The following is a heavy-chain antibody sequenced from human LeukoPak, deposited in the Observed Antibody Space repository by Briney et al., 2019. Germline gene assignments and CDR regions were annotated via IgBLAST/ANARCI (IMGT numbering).Heavy chain of an antibody. CDR2: ISSSGSTI. CDR1: GFTFSDYY. J-gene: IGHJ5*02. V-gene: IGHV3-11*01. D-gene: IGHD6-6*01. CDR3: ARDATGSSPGPWFDP. Sequence: PGGSPRLSCAASGFTFSDYYMSWIRQAPGKGLEWVSYISSSGSTIYYADSVKGRFTISRDNAKNSLYLQMNSLRAEDTAVYYCARDATGSSPGPWFDPWGQGTLVTVSS.